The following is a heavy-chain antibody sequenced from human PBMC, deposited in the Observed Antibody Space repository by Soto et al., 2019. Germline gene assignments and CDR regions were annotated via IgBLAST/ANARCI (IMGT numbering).Heavy chain of an antibody. Sequence: PSETLSLTCTVSGGSISSGGYYWSWIRQHPGKGLEWIGYIYYSGSTYYNPSLKSRVTISVDTSKNQFSLKLSSVTAADTAVYYCASDYSSSSGPFGYWGQGTLVTVSS. J-gene: IGHJ4*02. V-gene: IGHV4-31*03. D-gene: IGHD6-6*01. CDR1: GGSISSGGYY. CDR3: ASDYSSSSGPFGY. CDR2: IYYSGST.